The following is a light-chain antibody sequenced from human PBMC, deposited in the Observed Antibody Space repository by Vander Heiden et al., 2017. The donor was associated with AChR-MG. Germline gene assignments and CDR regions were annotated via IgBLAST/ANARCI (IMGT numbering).Light chain of an antibody. CDR3: QTNDRNLHGL. CDR2: DTN. CDR1: SSNIGAGFD. J-gene: IGLJ2*01. Sequence: QSRLTQPPSMAGAPGQRVTISCTGTSSNIGAGFDVHWYQQLARDAPKRRMYDTNRRPSGVPDRVSASKSGDNASLTITGLQPEDEADEYCQTNDRNLHGLFGGGTRLTVL. V-gene: IGLV1-40*01.